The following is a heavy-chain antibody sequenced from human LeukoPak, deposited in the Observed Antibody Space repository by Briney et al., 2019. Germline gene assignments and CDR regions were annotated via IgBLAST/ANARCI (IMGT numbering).Heavy chain of an antibody. Sequence: GGSLRLSCAASGFTFSSYAMHWVRQAPGKGLEYVSAISSNGGSTYYANSVKGRFTISRDNSKNTLYLQMGSLRAEDVAVYYCARAKSGSYFCYYGMDVWGQGTTVTVSS. CDR2: ISSNGGST. J-gene: IGHJ6*02. CDR1: GFTFSSYA. D-gene: IGHD1-26*01. CDR3: ARAKSGSYFCYYGMDV. V-gene: IGHV3-64*01.